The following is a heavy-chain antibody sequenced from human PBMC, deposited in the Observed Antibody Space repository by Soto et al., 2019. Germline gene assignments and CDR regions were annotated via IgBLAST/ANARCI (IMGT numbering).Heavy chain of an antibody. J-gene: IGHJ6*02. CDR2: IYPGDSDT. CDR3: ARLQYSSGWYENNGMDV. Sequence: ESLKISCKGSRYSFTSYWIGWVRQMPGKGLEWMGIIYPGDSDTRYSPSFQGQVTISADKSISTAYLQWSSLKASDTAMYYCARLQYSSGWYENNGMDVWGQGTTVTVSS. V-gene: IGHV5-51*01. D-gene: IGHD6-19*01. CDR1: RYSFTSYW.